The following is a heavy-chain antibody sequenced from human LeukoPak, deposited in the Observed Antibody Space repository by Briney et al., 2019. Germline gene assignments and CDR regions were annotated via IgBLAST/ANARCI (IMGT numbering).Heavy chain of an antibody. J-gene: IGHJ4*02. V-gene: IGHV3-48*03. CDR1: GFTFSNYE. CDR2: ISRTSNNI. CDR3: AILSGYDEHGY. Sequence: PGGSLRLSCATSGFTFSNYEMSWVRQTPGKGLEWVSYISRTSNNIYYADSVRGRFTVSRDNAKSSLYLQMSSLRDEDTAFYYCAILSGYDEHGYWGLGTLVTVSS. D-gene: IGHD5-12*01.